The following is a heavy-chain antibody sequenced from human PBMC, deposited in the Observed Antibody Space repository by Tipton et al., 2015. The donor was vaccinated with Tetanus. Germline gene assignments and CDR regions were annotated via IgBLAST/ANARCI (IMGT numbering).Heavy chain of an antibody. CDR2: IYYSGST. J-gene: IGHJ4*01. CDR3: ARYHCTGTTCQHLDH. Sequence: TLSLTCTVSGGSISSYYWSWIRQAPGKGLEWFGYIYYSGSTNYNPSLKSRVTMSVDTSKNQISLKLRSVTAADTAVYYCARYHCTGTTCQHLDHWGQGTLVTVSS. CDR1: GGSISSYY. D-gene: IGHD2-8*02. V-gene: IGHV4-59*01.